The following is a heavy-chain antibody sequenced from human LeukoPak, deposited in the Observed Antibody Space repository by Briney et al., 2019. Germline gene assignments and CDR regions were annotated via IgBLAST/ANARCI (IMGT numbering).Heavy chain of an antibody. V-gene: IGHV1-2*02. D-gene: IGHD3-22*01. CDR2: INPNSGGT. Sequence: ASVKVSCKASGYTFTSYGISWVRQAPGQGLEWMGWINPNSGGTNYAQKFQGRVTMTRDTSISTAYMELSRLRSDDTAVYYCARGARATMIVVVITTTAPCDYWGQGTLVTVSS. CDR1: GYTFTSYG. J-gene: IGHJ4*02. CDR3: ARGARATMIVVVITTTAPCDY.